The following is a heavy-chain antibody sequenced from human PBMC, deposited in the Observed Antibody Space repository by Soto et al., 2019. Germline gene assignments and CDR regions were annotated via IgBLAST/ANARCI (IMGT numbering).Heavy chain of an antibody. CDR1: GGPISSGGYS. CDR2: IYHSGST. Sequence: QLQLQESGSGLVRPSQTLSLTCAVSGGPISSGGYSWNWIRQPPGKGLEWIGYIYHSGSTLYNPSLKSRVXLXVXXSKNPFSLKLTSVTAADTAVYYCARDQLEGNWFDPWGQGTLVTVSS. V-gene: IGHV4-30-2*01. CDR3: ARDQLEGNWFDP. D-gene: IGHD1-1*01. J-gene: IGHJ5*02.